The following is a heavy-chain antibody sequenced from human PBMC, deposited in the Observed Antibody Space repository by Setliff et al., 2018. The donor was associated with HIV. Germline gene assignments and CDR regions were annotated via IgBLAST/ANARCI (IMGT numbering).Heavy chain of an antibody. CDR1: GGTFSSYA. CDR2: ISPYNGDT. V-gene: IGHV1-18*01. Sequence: ASVKVSCKASGGTFSSYAISWVRQAPGQGLEWMGWISPYNGDTRFAQSLQGRVTLTTDTSTNTAYMEMRTLRSDDTAVYYCVREFSWSAFYFDSWGQGTLVTVSS. J-gene: IGHJ4*02. D-gene: IGHD2-8*02. CDR3: VREFSWSAFYFDS.